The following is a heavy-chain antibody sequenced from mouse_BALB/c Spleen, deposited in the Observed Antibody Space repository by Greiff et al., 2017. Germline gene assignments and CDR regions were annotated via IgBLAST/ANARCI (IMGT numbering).Heavy chain of an antibody. Sequence: QVQLQQSGAELVMPGASVKMSCKASGYTFTDYWMHWVKQRPGQGLEWIGAIDTSDSYTSYNQKFKGKATLTVDESSSTAYMQLSSLTSEDSAVYYCARSSTMISWFAYWGQGTLVTVSA. J-gene: IGHJ3*01. D-gene: IGHD2-4*01. CDR2: IDTSDSYT. CDR3: ARSSTMISWFAY. CDR1: GYTFTDYW. V-gene: IGHV1-69*01.